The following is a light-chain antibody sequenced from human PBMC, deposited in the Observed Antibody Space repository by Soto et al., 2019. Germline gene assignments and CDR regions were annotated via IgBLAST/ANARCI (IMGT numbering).Light chain of an antibody. CDR2: AAS. V-gene: IGKV1-39*01. Sequence: DIQMTQSPSSLSASVGDRVTITCRASQNIRNYLVWYQQKAGKAPNLLIYAASTLQSGVPSRFSGSGSGTAFTSPIRGSQPDDFATYFGQPGYNPHSKFGQRTRVDNK. CDR1: QNIRNY. CDR3: QPGYNPHSK. J-gene: IGKJ1*01.